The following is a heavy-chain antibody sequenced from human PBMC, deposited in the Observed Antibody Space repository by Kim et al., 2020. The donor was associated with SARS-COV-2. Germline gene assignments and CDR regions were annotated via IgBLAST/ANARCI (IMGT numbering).Heavy chain of an antibody. CDR1: GGSISSYY. CDR3: ARRSVVPAANYYYYMDV. CDR2: IYYSGST. Sequence: SETLSLTCTVSGGSISSYYWSWIRQHPGKGLEWVGYIYYSGSTNYNPSLKSRFTISGDTSKNQFSLKWRSVTAAHTAEYYCARRSVVPAANYYYYMDVWGKGTPVTVSS. D-gene: IGHD2-2*01. V-gene: IGHV4-59*08. J-gene: IGHJ6*03.